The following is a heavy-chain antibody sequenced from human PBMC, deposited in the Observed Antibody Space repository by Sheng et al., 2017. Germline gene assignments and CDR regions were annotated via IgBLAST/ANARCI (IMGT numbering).Heavy chain of an antibody. CDR2: IYTSGST. J-gene: IGHJ6*02. Sequence: QVQLQESGPGLVKPSQTLSLTCTVSGGSISSGSYYWSWIRQPAGKGLECIGRIYTSGSTNYNPSLKSRVTISVDTSKNQFSLKLSSVTAADTAVYYCARVSGSYTYGMDVWGQGTTVTVSS. CDR3: ARVSGSYTYGMDV. D-gene: IGHD1-26*01. CDR1: GGSISSGSYY. V-gene: IGHV4-61*02.